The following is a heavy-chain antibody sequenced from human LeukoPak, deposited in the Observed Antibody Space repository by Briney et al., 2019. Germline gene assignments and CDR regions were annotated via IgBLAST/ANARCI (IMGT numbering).Heavy chain of an antibody. D-gene: IGHD5-18*01. CDR3: ARAPLVAQLWLSWPDY. CDR1: GFTFSSYA. Sequence: GGSLRLSCAASGFTFSSYAMHWVRPAPGKGLEYVSAISSNGGSTYYANSVKGRFTISRDNSKNTLYLQMGSLRAEDMAVYYCARAPLVAQLWLSWPDYWGQGTLVTVSS. CDR2: ISSNGGST. V-gene: IGHV3-64*01. J-gene: IGHJ4*02.